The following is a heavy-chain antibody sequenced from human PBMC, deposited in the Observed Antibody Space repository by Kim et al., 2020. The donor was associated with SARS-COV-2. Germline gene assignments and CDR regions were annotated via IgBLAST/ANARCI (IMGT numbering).Heavy chain of an antibody. J-gene: IGHJ6*02. CDR3: AKRPSSWYGMDV. D-gene: IGHD6-13*01. Sequence: YYADSWTGRFTNSRDSSKNTLCLQMSSLRAEDTAVYYCAKRPSSWYGMDVWGQGTTVTVSS. V-gene: IGHV3-23*01.